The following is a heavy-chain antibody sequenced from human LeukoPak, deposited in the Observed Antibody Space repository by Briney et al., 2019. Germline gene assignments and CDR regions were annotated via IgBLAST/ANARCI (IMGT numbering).Heavy chain of an antibody. CDR1: GGSLSNYY. CDR3: ARDRRGYVGYEGHPFDI. J-gene: IGHJ3*02. D-gene: IGHD5-12*01. CDR2: IYPSGST. V-gene: IGHV4-4*07. Sequence: PSETLPLTCTVSGGSLSNYYWSWIRQPAGKGLEWIGRIYPSGSTNYNPSFESRVTVSVDTSKNQFSLKLSSVTAADTAVYYCARDRRGYVGYEGHPFDIWGQGTMVTVSS.